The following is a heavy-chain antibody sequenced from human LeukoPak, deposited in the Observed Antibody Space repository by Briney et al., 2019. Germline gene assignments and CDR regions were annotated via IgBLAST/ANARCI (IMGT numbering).Heavy chain of an antibody. CDR1: GYTFTSYD. Sequence: ASVKVSCKASGYTFTSYDINWVRQATGQGLEWMGWMNPNSGNTGYAQKFQGRVTMTRNTSISTAYMELSSLRSEDTAVYYCAREVGRCGSTSCYWVSDYYYYMDVWGKGTTVTISS. J-gene: IGHJ6*03. D-gene: IGHD2-2*01. V-gene: IGHV1-8*01. CDR2: MNPNSGNT. CDR3: AREVGRCGSTSCYWVSDYYYYMDV.